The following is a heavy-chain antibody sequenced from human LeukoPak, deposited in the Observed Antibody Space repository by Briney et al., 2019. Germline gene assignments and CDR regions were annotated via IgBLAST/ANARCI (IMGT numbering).Heavy chain of an antibody. CDR1: GFTFNNYD. CDR3: IRIRAWEHQYGIDV. D-gene: IGHD1-26*01. V-gene: IGHV3-13*04. CDR2: IDTVGNT. J-gene: IGHJ6*02. Sequence: PGGSLRLSCAASGFTFNNYDMHWVRQASGKGLEWVSAIDTVGNTYYTVSVKGRFTISREDATNSLYLQMNSLRDGDTAVYYCIRIRAWEHQYGIDVWGQGTTVTVSS.